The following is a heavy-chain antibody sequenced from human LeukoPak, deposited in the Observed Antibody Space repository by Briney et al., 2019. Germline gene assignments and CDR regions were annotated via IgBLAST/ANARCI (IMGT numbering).Heavy chain of an antibody. CDR3: ARDYCSGGSCYKAFDI. CDR2: ISSSSSYT. J-gene: IGHJ3*02. V-gene: IGHV3-21*05. CDR1: GFTFSSYA. D-gene: IGHD2-15*01. Sequence: GGSLRLSCSASGFTFSSYAMHWVRQAPGKGLEWVSYISSSSSYTNYADSVKGRFTISRDNAKNSLYLQMNSLRAEDTAVYYCARDYCSGGSCYKAFDIWGQGTMVTVSS.